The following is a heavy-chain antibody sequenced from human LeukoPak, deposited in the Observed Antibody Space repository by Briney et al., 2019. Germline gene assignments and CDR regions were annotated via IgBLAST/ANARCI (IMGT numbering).Heavy chain of an antibody. V-gene: IGHV1-18*01. CDR1: GYTFTSYG. CDR3: ARVPFGDYDFWSGYSPPDGMDV. D-gene: IGHD3-3*01. Sequence: ASVMVSCKASGYTFTSYGISWVRQAPGQGLEWMGWISAYNGNTNYAQKLQGRVTMTTDTSTSTAYMELRSLRSDDTAVYYCARVPFGDYDFWSGYSPPDGMDVWGQGTTVTVSS. J-gene: IGHJ6*02. CDR2: ISAYNGNT.